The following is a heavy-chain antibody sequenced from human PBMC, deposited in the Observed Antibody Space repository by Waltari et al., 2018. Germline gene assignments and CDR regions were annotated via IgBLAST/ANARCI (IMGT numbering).Heavy chain of an antibody. V-gene: IGHV4-38-2*01. Sequence: QVQLQESGPGLVKPSETLSLTCAVSGYSISSGYYWGWIRQPPGKGLEWIGSIYHSGSTYYNPSLKSRVTISVDTSKNQFSLKLSSVTAADTAVYYCASPTYYYDSSGSPHYYYYGMDVWGQGTTVTVSS. CDR1: GYSISSGYY. J-gene: IGHJ6*02. CDR3: ASPTYYYDSSGSPHYYYYGMDV. CDR2: IYHSGST. D-gene: IGHD3-22*01.